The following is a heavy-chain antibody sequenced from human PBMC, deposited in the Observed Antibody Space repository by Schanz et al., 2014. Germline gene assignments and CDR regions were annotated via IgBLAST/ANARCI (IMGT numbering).Heavy chain of an antibody. Sequence: QVQLVESGGGVVRPGRSLRLSCAASGFTFSNYGMHWVRQAPGKGLEWVAVIWYDGSNKNYADSVKGRFIISRDNSKNTLDLQMNSLRDEDTALYYCAKDMHKDYGGKPQAFDIWGQGTTVTVSS. V-gene: IGHV3-33*06. CDR3: AKDMHKDYGGKPQAFDI. CDR2: IWYDGSNK. J-gene: IGHJ6*02. CDR1: GFTFSNYG. D-gene: IGHD4-17*01.